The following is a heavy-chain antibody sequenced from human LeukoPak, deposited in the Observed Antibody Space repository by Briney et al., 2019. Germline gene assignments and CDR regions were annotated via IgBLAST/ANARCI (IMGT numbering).Heavy chain of an antibody. CDR3: ASPRLMGIAAAGGSFDQ. CDR1: GGTFSSYA. J-gene: IGHJ4*02. CDR2: IIPIFGTT. D-gene: IGHD6-13*01. V-gene: IGHV1-69*01. Sequence: SVKISCKASGGTFSSYAISWVRQAPGQGLGWMGGIIPIFGTTNYAQKFLGRVTITADESTSTAYMDLSSLRSEDTAVYYCASPRLMGIAAAGGSFDQWGQGTLVTVSS.